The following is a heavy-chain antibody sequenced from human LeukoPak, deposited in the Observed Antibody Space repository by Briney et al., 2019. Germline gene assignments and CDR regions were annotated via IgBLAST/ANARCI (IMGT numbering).Heavy chain of an antibody. CDR2: ISGSGGHT. Sequence: GGSLRLSRAASGFTFSNYAMGWVRQAPGKGLEWVSAISGSGGHTYYADSVKGRFTISRDNSKNTLFLQMNSLRAEDTAVYYCAKEGSMVRGVPGPFDYWGQGTLVTVSS. CDR3: AKEGSMVRGVPGPFDY. CDR1: GFTFSNYA. J-gene: IGHJ4*02. D-gene: IGHD3-10*01. V-gene: IGHV3-23*01.